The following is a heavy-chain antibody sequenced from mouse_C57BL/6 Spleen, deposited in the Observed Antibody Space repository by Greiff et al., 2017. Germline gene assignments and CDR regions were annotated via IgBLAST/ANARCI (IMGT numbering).Heavy chain of an antibody. CDR2: IWSGGST. Sequence: QVQLQQSGPGLVQPSQSLSITCTVSGFSLTSYGVHWVRQSPGKGLEWLGVIWSGGSTDYNAAFISRLSISKDNSKSQVFFKMNSLQADDTAIYYCARKLIDYLAWFAYWGQGTLVTVSA. CDR1: GFSLTSYG. D-gene: IGHD2-4*01. CDR3: ARKLIDYLAWFAY. J-gene: IGHJ3*01. V-gene: IGHV2-2*01.